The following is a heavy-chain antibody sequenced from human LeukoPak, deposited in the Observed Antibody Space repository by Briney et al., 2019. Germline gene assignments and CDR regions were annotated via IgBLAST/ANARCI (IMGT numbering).Heavy chain of an antibody. CDR3: ARDGYSGSYFFNY. Sequence: PSETLSLTCTVSGGSISSYYWNWTRQPAGKGLEWIGRIYTSGSTNYNPSLKSRVTISVDKSKNQFFLKLSSVTAADTAVYYCARDGYSGSYFFNYWGQGTLVTVSS. J-gene: IGHJ4*02. CDR2: IYTSGST. V-gene: IGHV4-4*07. D-gene: IGHD1-26*01. CDR1: GGSISSYY.